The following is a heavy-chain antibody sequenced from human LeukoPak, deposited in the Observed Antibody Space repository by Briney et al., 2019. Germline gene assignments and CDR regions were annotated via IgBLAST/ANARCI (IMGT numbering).Heavy chain of an antibody. CDR3: ARGYSSSWRN. Sequence: SQTLSLTCTVSGGSISSGSYYWSWIRQPAGKGLEWIGRIYTSGSTNYNPSLKSRVTISVDTSKNQFSLKLSSVTAADTAVYYCARGYSSSWRNWGQGTLVTVSS. CDR2: IYTSGST. V-gene: IGHV4-61*02. J-gene: IGHJ4*02. D-gene: IGHD6-13*01. CDR1: GGSISSGSYY.